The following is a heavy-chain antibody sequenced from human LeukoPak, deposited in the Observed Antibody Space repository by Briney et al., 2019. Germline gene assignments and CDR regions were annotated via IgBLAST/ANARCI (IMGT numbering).Heavy chain of an antibody. V-gene: IGHV3-48*03. CDR1: GFTFSSYE. CDR2: ISSSGSTI. J-gene: IGHJ4*02. CDR3: ARAGYYDSSGYYSRNPFDY. D-gene: IGHD3-22*01. Sequence: PGGSLRLSCAASGFTFSSYEMNWVRQAPGKGLEWVSYISSSGSTIYYADSVKGRFTISRDNAKNSLYLQMNSLRAEDTAVYYCARAGYYDSSGYYSRNPFDYWGQGTLVTVSS.